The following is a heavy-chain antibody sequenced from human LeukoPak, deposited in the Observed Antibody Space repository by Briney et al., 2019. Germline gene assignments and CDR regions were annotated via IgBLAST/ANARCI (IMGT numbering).Heavy chain of an antibody. Sequence: PGGSLRLSCAASGFTFSSYWMNWVRQAPGKGLEWVANIKQDGSEKYYVDSVKGRFTISRDNAKNSLYLQMNSLRAEDTAVYYCARVEWELPYYYYGMDVWGQGTTVTVSS. D-gene: IGHD1-26*01. CDR3: ARVEWELPYYYYGMDV. V-gene: IGHV3-7*03. J-gene: IGHJ6*02. CDR2: IKQDGSEK. CDR1: GFTFSSYW.